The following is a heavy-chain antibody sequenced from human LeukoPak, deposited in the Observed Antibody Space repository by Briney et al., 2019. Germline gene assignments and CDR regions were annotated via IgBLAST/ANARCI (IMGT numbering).Heavy chain of an antibody. CDR1: GGSFSGYY. CDR2: INHSGST. Sequence: SETLSLTCAVYGGSFSGYYWSWIRQPPGKGLEWIGEINHSGSTNYNPSLKSRVTISVDTSKNQFSLKLSSVTAADTAVYYCARGRDSSSSVYDYWGQGTLVTVSS. D-gene: IGHD6-6*01. CDR3: ARGRDSSSSVYDY. J-gene: IGHJ4*02. V-gene: IGHV4-34*01.